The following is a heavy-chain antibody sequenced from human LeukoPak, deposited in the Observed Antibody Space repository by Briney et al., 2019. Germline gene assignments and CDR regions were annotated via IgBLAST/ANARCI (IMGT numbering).Heavy chain of an antibody. J-gene: IGHJ3*02. V-gene: IGHV4-34*01. CDR3: ARLPIVLMVHVVDI. CDR2: IYYSGST. D-gene: IGHD2-8*01. Sequence: SETLSLTCAVYGGSFSGYYWSWIRQPPGKGLEWIGSIYYSGSTYYNPSLKSRVTISVDTSKNQFSLKLSSVTAADTAVYYCARLPIVLMVHVVDIWGQGTMVTVSS. CDR1: GGSFSGYY.